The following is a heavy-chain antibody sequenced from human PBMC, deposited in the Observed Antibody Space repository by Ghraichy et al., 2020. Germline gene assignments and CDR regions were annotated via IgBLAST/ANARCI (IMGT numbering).Heavy chain of an antibody. J-gene: IGHJ4*02. CDR3: ARDYCSSTSCYVYLAY. D-gene: IGHD2-2*01. CDR1: GSTFTSSG. V-gene: IGHV1-18*04. CDR2: ISAYNGNT. Sequence: ASVKVSCKASGSTFTSSGISCVRQAPVQGLEWKGLISAYNGNTHYAQKLQGRVTMTTDTSTSTAYMELRSLRSDDTAVYYCARDYCSSTSCYVYLAYWGQGTLVTVSS.